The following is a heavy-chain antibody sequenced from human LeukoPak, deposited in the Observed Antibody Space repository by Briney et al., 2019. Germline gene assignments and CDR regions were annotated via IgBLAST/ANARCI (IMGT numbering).Heavy chain of an antibody. Sequence: SETLSLTCTVSGGSISSSSYYWGWIRQPPGKGLEWIGSIYYSGSTYYNPSLKSRVTISVDTSKNQFSLKLSSVTAADTAVYYCARKMGSSGYYFDYWGQGTLVTVSS. D-gene: IGHD6-6*01. CDR3: ARKMGSSGYYFDY. V-gene: IGHV4-39*01. CDR2: IYYSGST. J-gene: IGHJ4*02. CDR1: GGSISSSSYY.